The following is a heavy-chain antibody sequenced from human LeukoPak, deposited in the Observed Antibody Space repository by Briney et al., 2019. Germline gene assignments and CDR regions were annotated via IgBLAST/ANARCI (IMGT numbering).Heavy chain of an antibody. CDR1: GGSISSYY. CDR3: AREGYYDSSGYYGE. CDR2: IYYSGST. D-gene: IGHD3-22*01. J-gene: IGHJ4*02. Sequence: SETLSLTCTVSGGSISSYYWSWIRQPPGKGLEWIGYIYYSGSTNYDPSLKSRVTISVDTSKNQFSLKLSSVTAADTAVYYCAREGYYDSSGYYGEWGQGTLVTVSS. V-gene: IGHV4-59*01.